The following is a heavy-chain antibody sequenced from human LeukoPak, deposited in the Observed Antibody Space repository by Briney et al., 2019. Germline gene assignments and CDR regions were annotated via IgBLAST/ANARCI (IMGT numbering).Heavy chain of an antibody. D-gene: IGHD2-21*02. J-gene: IGHJ6*02. V-gene: IGHV1-18*01. Sequence: GASVKVSCKASGYTFTSYGISWVRQAPGQGLEWMGWISAYNGNTNYAQKLQGRVTMTTDTSTSTAYMELRSLRPDDTAVYYCARRYCGGDCYFADYYYYYGMDVWGQGTTVTVSS. CDR3: ARRYCGGDCYFADYYYYYGMDV. CDR1: GYTFTSYG. CDR2: ISAYNGNT.